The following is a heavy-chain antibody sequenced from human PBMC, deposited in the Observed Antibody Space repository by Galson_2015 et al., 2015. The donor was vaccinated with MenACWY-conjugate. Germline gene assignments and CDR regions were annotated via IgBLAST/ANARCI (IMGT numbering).Heavy chain of an antibody. Sequence: SLRLPGAASGFTFDHYWMHWVRQAPGKGLVWVSRISPDGSVTNYADFVKGRYTVSRDNAKNTLYLQMNSLRGDDTAEYYFTRGNDGYGRFDPWGQGTLVTVSS. CDR1: GFTFDHYW. D-gene: IGHD5-24*01. CDR2: ISPDGSVT. J-gene: IGHJ5*02. V-gene: IGHV3-74*01. CDR3: TRGNDGYGRFDP.